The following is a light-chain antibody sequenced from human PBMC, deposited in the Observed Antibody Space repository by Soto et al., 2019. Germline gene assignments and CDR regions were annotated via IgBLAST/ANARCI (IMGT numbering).Light chain of an antibody. CDR3: QQYGSSPYT. CDR2: GAS. CDR1: QSVSSSY. J-gene: IGKJ2*01. V-gene: IGKV3-20*01. Sequence: EIVLTQSPGTLSLSPGERATLSCRASQSVSSSYLAWYQQKPGQAPRLLIYGASSSATGIPDRFSGSGSGTDFTLSISRLEPEDFAVYYCQQYGSSPYTCGQGPKLEIK.